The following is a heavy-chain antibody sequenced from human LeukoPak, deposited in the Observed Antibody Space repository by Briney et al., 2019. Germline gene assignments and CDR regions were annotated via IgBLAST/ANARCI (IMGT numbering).Heavy chain of an antibody. CDR3: ARSRDGYNSVDY. Sequence: SDTLSLICTVSGGPISRYSWSWIRQPAGRGLEGIGRVYISGSPNYNPTLTRRVTMSVTTSKNPSSLKFSTVTAADTAVYYCARSRDGYNSVDYWGQGNLVTVSS. J-gene: IGHJ4*02. CDR1: GGPISRYS. D-gene: IGHD5-24*01. V-gene: IGHV4-4*07. CDR2: VYISGSP.